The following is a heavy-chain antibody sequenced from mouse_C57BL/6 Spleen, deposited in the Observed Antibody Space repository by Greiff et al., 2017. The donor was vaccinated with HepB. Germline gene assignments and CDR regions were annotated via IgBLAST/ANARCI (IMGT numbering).Heavy chain of an antibody. D-gene: IGHD2-3*01. CDR1: GYTFTSYW. J-gene: IGHJ3*01. V-gene: IGHV1-55*01. CDR3: ARPIYDGSPWFAY. CDR2: IYPGSGST. Sequence: VQVVESGAELVKPGASVKMSCKASGYTFTSYWITWVKQRPGQGLEWIGDIYPGSGSTNYNEKFKSKATLTVDTSSSTAYMQLSSLTSEDSAVYYCARPIYDGSPWFAYWGQGTLVTVSA.